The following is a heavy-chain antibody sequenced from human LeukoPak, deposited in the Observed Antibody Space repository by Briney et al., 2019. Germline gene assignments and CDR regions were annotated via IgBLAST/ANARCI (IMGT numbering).Heavy chain of an antibody. CDR1: GFTFSSYW. V-gene: IGHV3-21*01. CDR3: ARGALRLDY. D-gene: IGHD3-16*01. Sequence: GGSLRLSCEASGFTFSSYWMSWVRQAPGKGLEWVSSISSSSNYIYYADSVKGRFTISRDNAKNSLYLQMNSLRAEDTAVYYCARGALRLDYWGQGTLVTVSS. J-gene: IGHJ4*02. CDR2: ISSSSNYI.